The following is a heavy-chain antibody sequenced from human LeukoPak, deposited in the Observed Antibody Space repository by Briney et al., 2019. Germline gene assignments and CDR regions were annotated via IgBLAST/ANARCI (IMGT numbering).Heavy chain of an antibody. V-gene: IGHV1-69*05. D-gene: IGHD3-10*01. CDR3: AQEVITMVRGVMNY. CDR1: GGTFSSYA. CDR2: IIPIFGTA. Sequence: ASVKVSCKASGGTFSSYAISWVRQAPGQGLEWMGRIIPIFGTANYAQKFQGRVTITTDESTSTAYMELSSLRSDDTAVYYYAQEVITMVRGVMNYWGQGTLVTVSS. J-gene: IGHJ4*02.